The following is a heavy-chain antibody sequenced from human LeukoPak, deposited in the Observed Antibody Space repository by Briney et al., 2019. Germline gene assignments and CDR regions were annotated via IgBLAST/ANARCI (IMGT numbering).Heavy chain of an antibody. J-gene: IGHJ4*02. CDR3: AREATCSSTSCSVDY. Sequence: ASVKVSCKASGYTFTSYDISWMRQAPGQGLEGVGWISAYNGNTNYAQKPQGRVTMTTEQSTSTAYMELRSLRSDDTAVYYCAREATCSSTSCSVDYWGQGTLVTVSS. CDR1: GYTFTSYD. V-gene: IGHV1-18*01. D-gene: IGHD2-2*01. CDR2: ISAYNGNT.